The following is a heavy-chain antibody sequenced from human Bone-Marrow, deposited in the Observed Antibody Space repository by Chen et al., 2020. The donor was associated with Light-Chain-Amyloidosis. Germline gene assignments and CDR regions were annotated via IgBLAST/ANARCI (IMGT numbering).Heavy chain of an antibody. D-gene: IGHD5-12*01. CDR2: IYYSGTT. CDR3: ARSYSAYDPRAAFDF. CDR1: GGSISSSGHY. Sequence: QVQLQESGPGLVKTSQTLSLTCTVSGGSISSSGHYWSWIRQQPGKGLEWMGFIYYSGTTYYNPSLKNRITISLDTSKNQFSLKLSAVTAADTAVYYCARSYSAYDPRAAFDFWGQGTRSPSLQ. V-gene: IGHV4-31*03. J-gene: IGHJ3*01.